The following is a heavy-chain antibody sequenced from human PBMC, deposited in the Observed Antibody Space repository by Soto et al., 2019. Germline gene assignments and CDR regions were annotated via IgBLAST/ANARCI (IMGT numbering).Heavy chain of an antibody. V-gene: IGHV3-23*01. D-gene: IGHD6-13*01. CDR1: GLTFSSYA. J-gene: IGHJ4*02. CDR3: AKDAGYSSTWASDY. Sequence: GGSLRLSCAASGLTFSSYAMRWVRQAPGKGLEWVSAVSGSGGSTYYADSVRGRFTISRDNSKNTVYLQMNSLRAEDTAVYYCAKDAGYSSTWASDYWGQGTLVTVSS. CDR2: VSGSGGST.